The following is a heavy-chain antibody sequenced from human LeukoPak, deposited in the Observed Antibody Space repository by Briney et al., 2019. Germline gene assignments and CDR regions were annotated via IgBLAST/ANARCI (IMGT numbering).Heavy chain of an antibody. D-gene: IGHD6-19*01. CDR2: IRYDGSNK. CDR3: AKDRYSSGWYGGPPVY. V-gene: IGHV3-30*02. J-gene: IGHJ4*02. CDR1: GFTFSSYG. Sequence: GGSLRLSCAASGFTFSSYGMHWVRQAPGKGLEWVAFIRYDGSNKYYADSVKGRFTISRDNPKNTLYLQMNSLRAEDTAVYYCAKDRYSSGWYGGPPVYWGQGTLVTVSS.